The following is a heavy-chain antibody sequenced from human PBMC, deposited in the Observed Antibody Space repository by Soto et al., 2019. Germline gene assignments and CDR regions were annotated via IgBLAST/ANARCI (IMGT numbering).Heavy chain of an antibody. V-gene: IGHV4-34*01. Sequence: QVHLQQWGAGLLKPSETLSLTCAVYGGSFSGYYRNWIRQSPGKGLEWIGDINHSGGTNYNPSLTSRVTISLDTSKNQFSLRLSSVTAADTAVYYCATAHYDFWSGFSQKYYFDYWGQGTQVTVCS. CDR2: INHSGGT. D-gene: IGHD3-3*01. CDR1: GGSFSGYY. CDR3: ATAHYDFWSGFSQKYYFDY. J-gene: IGHJ4*02.